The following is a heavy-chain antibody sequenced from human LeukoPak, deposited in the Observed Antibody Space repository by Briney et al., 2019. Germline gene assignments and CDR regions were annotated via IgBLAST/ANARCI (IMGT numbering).Heavy chain of an antibody. CDR3: AKGIAVAAFQH. CDR2: ISYDGSNK. Sequence: GGSLRLSCAASGFTFSSYGMHWVRQAPGKGLEWVAVISYDGSNKYYADSVKGRFTISRDNSKNTLYLQVNSLRAEDTAVYYCAKGIAVAAFQHWGQGTLVTVSS. V-gene: IGHV3-30*18. J-gene: IGHJ1*01. CDR1: GFTFSSYG. D-gene: IGHD6-19*01.